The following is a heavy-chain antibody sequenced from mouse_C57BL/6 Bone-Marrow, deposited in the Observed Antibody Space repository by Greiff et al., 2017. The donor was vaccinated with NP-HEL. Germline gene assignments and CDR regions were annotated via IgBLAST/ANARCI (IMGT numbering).Heavy chain of an antibody. CDR3: TALYYYGSSHWYFDV. CDR2: IRLKSDNYAP. V-gene: IGHV6-3*01. D-gene: IGHD1-1*01. CDR1: GFTFSNYW. Sequence: EVKLVESGGGLVQPGGSMKLSCVASGFTFSNYWMNWVRQSPEMGLECVAPIRLKSDNYAPPYAESGKGRFTISRDDSKSSVYLQMNNLSAEDTGIYYCTALYYYGSSHWYFDVWGTGTTVTVTS. J-gene: IGHJ1*03.